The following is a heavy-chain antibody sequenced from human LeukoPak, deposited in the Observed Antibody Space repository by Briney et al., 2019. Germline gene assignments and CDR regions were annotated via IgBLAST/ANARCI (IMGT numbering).Heavy chain of an antibody. J-gene: IGHJ4*02. Sequence: SDTLSLTCAVSGGSFSNYYWSWIRQPPGKGLEWIGEIHPYGFTNFNPSLKGRLSISVDTSKNQCYLKLTSVTAADTAVYYCSRGSDESKTGDSWGQGSLVTVSS. V-gene: IGHV4-34*01. CDR1: GGSFSNYY. D-gene: IGHD3-9*01. CDR3: SRGSDESKTGDS. CDR2: IHPYGFT.